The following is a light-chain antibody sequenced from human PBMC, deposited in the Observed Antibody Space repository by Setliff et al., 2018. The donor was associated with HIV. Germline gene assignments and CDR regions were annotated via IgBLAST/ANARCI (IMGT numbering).Light chain of an antibody. CDR3: NSYTTSGTRV. Sequence: VLTQPASVSGSPGQSIIISCTGTSSDVGGYNYVSWYQQHPGKAPKLIIYEVTNRPSGVSDRFSGSKSVNTASLTISGLQTEDEADYYCNSYTTSGTRVFGTGTKVTVL. J-gene: IGLJ1*01. CDR2: EVT. CDR1: SSDVGGYNY. V-gene: IGLV2-14*01.